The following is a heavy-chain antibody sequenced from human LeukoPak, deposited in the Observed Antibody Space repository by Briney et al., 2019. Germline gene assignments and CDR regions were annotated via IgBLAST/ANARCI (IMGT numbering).Heavy chain of an antibody. D-gene: IGHD1-26*01. CDR1: GYTFTGYY. Sequence: GASVKVSCKASGYTFTGYYMHWVRQAPGQGLEWMGWINPNSGGTNYAQKFQGWVTMTRDTSISTAYMELSRLRSDDTAVYYCAKRPGATPRGYFDYWGQGILVSVSS. V-gene: IGHV1-2*04. J-gene: IGHJ4*02. CDR3: AKRPGATPRGYFDY. CDR2: INPNSGGT.